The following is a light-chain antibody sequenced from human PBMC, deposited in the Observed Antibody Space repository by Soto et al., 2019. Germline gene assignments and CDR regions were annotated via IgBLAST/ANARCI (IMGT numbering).Light chain of an antibody. Sequence: DIQMTQSPSSLSASVGDRVTITCRASQGISNYLAWYQQKPGKVPKLLIYAASTLQSGVPSRFSGSGSGTDFTLTISSLQPEDVATYYCKTYNSAPMWTFGQGTKVEIK. CDR1: QGISNY. CDR2: AAS. V-gene: IGKV1-27*01. J-gene: IGKJ1*01. CDR3: KTYNSAPMWT.